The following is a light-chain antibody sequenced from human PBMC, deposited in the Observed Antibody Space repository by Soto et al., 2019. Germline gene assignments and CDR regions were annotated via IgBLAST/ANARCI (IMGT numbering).Light chain of an antibody. CDR3: VLYMGSGISV. CDR1: SGSVSTSYY. CDR2: NTY. J-gene: IGLJ2*01. V-gene: IGLV8-61*01. Sequence: QAVVTQEPSFSVSPGGTVTLTCGLSSGSVSTSYYPSWYQQTPGQAPRTLIYNTYTRSSGVPDRFSASILGDKAALTITGAPADDKSDYCCVLYMGSGISVFGGGTKLTVL.